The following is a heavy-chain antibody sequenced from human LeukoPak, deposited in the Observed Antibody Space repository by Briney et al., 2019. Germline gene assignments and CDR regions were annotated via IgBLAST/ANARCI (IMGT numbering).Heavy chain of an antibody. V-gene: IGHV1-18*01. J-gene: IGHJ4*02. CDR2: ISAYNGNT. Sequence: ASVKVSCKASGYAFTSYGISWVRQAPGQGLEWMGWISAYNGNTNYAQKLQGRVTMTTDTSTSTAYMELRSLRSDDTAVYYCARHIMITFGGVIAGYYFDYWGQGTLVTVSS. D-gene: IGHD3-16*02. CDR3: ARHIMITFGGVIAGYYFDY. CDR1: GYAFTSYG.